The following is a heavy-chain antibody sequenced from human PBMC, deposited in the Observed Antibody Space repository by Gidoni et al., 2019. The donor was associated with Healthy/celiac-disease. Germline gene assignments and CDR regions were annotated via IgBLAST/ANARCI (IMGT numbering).Heavy chain of an antibody. CDR1: GFSLSNARMG. CDR3: ARTGTASWFDP. J-gene: IGHJ5*02. CDR2: IFANDEK. D-gene: IGHD3-10*01. Sequence: QVTLKESGPVLVKPTATLTLPRTVSGFSLSNARMGVSWIRQPPGKALEWLAHIFANDEKSYSTSLKSRLTISKDTSKSQVVLTMTNMDPVGTATYYCARTGTASWFDPWGQGTLVTVSS. V-gene: IGHV2-26*01.